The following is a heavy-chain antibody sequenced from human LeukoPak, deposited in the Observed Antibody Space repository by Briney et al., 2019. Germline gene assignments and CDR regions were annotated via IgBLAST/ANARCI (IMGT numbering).Heavy chain of an antibody. D-gene: IGHD3-3*01. CDR3: ARGGSYDFWSGFPGYNWFDP. CDR2: INPSGGST. Sequence: ASVKVSCKASGYTFTSYYMHWVRQAPGQGLEWMGIINPSGGSTSYAQKFQGRVTMTRDMSTSTVYMELSSLRSEDTAVYYCARGGSYDFWSGFPGYNWFDPWGQGTLVTVSS. V-gene: IGHV1-46*01. CDR1: GYTFTSYY. J-gene: IGHJ5*02.